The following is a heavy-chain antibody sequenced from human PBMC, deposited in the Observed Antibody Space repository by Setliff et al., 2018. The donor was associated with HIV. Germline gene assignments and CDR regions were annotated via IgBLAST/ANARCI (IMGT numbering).Heavy chain of an antibody. CDR1: GDSISSSSYY. CDR2: IYYSGST. CDR3: ARTLGSGTFRYYFDY. Sequence: SETLSLTCTVSGDSISSSSYYWGWIRQPPGKGLEWIGSIYYSGSTHYNPSLQSRVTVSVDTSKNQFSLNLSSVTTADTAVYYCARTLGSGTFRYYFDYWGQGTLVTVSS. D-gene: IGHD3-10*01. J-gene: IGHJ4*02. V-gene: IGHV4-39*01.